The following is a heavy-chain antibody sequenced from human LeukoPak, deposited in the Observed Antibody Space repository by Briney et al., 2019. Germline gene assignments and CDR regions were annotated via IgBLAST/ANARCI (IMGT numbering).Heavy chain of an antibody. Sequence: GGTLRLSCAASGFTFSSYGMNWVRQAPGKGLEWVSYISSSGSTIYYADSVKGRFTISRDNAKNSLYLQMNSLRAEDTAVYYCARDSKYYYGSGSVFDIWGQGTMVTVPS. D-gene: IGHD3-10*01. J-gene: IGHJ3*02. CDR1: GFTFSSYG. CDR2: ISSSGSTI. V-gene: IGHV3-48*04. CDR3: ARDSKYYYGSGSVFDI.